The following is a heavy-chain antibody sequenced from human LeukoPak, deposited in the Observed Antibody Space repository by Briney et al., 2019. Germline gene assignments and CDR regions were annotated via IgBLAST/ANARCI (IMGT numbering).Heavy chain of an antibody. Sequence: GGSLSLSCAASGFSFSNYAMSWVRHSTGMGVEWVSAISGRGDTIFYADSVKGRFTVSRDNSKNTLYLQVNSLRAEDTAVYYCAKATLATTYFDSWGQGTLVTVSS. CDR1: GFSFSNYA. CDR2: ISGRGDTI. V-gene: IGHV3-23*01. CDR3: AKATLATTYFDS. J-gene: IGHJ4*02. D-gene: IGHD5-24*01.